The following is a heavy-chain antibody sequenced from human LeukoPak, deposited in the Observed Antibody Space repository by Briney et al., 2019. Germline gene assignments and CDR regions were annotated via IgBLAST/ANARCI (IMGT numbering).Heavy chain of an antibody. CDR3: ARDGGYSYGTGLDY. J-gene: IGHJ4*02. D-gene: IGHD5-18*01. CDR1: GFIVSSNC. V-gene: IGHV3-53*01. Sequence: GGSLRLSCAASGFIVSSNCMNWVRQAPGKGLEWVSVIYSDGSTYYADSVKGRFTTSRDNSKNTLYLQMNSLRAEDTAVYYCARDGGYSYGTGLDYWGQGTLVTVSS. CDR2: IYSDGST.